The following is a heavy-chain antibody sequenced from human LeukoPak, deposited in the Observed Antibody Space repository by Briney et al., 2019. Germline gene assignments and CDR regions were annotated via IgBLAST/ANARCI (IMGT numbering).Heavy chain of an antibody. CDR3: AKAPTSTSLNWFDP. CDR1: GFTFSSYA. D-gene: IGHD2-2*01. Sequence: GGSLRLSCAASGFTFSSYAMSWVRQAPGKGLEWASAISGSGSNTYYADSVKGRFTISRDNSKNTLYLQMNSLRAEDTAVYYCAKAPTSTSLNWFDPWGQGTLVTVSS. CDR2: ISGSGSNT. V-gene: IGHV3-23*01. J-gene: IGHJ5*02.